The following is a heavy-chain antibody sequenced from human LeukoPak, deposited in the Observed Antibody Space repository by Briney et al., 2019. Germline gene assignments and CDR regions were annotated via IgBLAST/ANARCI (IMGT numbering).Heavy chain of an antibody. CDR1: GFTFSSYA. J-gene: IGHJ6*02. CDR3: ARDLPITMVRGVTFYYYYGMDV. CDR2: ISYDGSNK. D-gene: IGHD3-10*01. Sequence: GGSLRLSCAASGFTFSSYAMHWVRQAPGKGLEWVAVISYDGSNKYYADSVKGRYTISRDNSKNTLCLQMNSLRAEDTAVYYCARDLPITMVRGVTFYYYYGMDVWGQGTTVTVSS. V-gene: IGHV3-30-3*01.